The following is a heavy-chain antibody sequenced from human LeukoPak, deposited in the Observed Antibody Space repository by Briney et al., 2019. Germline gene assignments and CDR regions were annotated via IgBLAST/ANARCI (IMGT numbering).Heavy chain of an antibody. CDR3: AKDIAAVIPYNWFDP. CDR1: GFTFSSYA. CDR2: ISGSGGST. J-gene: IGHJ5*02. V-gene: IGHV3-23*01. D-gene: IGHD6-13*01. Sequence: PGGSLRLSCAASGFTFSSYAMSWVRQAPGKGLEWVSAISGSGGSTYYADSAKGRFTISRDNSKNTLYLQMNSLRAEDTAVYYCAKDIAAVIPYNWFDPWGQGTLVTVSS.